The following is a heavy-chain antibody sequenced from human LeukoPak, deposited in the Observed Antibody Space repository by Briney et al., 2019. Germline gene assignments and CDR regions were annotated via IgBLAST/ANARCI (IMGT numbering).Heavy chain of an antibody. CDR3: ARMYYYGSGSYSPYDY. CDR2: IYYSGST. J-gene: IGHJ4*02. D-gene: IGHD3-10*01. CDR1: GGSISSYY. V-gene: IGHV4-59*01. Sequence: SETLSLTCTVSGGSISSYYWSWLRQPPGKGLEWIGYIYYSGSTKHNPSLKSRVTISVDTSKNQFSLKLSSVSAADTAVYYCARMYYYGSGSYSPYDYWGQGSLVTVSS.